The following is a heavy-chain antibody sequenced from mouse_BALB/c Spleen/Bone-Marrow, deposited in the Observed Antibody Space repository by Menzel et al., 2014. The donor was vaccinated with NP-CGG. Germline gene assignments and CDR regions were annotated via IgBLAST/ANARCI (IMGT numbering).Heavy chain of an antibody. V-gene: IGHV1-9*01. Sequence: VKLVESGAELMKPGASVKISCKATGYTFSSYWIEWVKQRPGHGLEWIGEILPGSGSIKYNEKFKGKATFTADTSSNTAYMQLSSQTSEDSAVYYCASRYDTMDYWGQGTSVTVSS. CDR2: ILPGSGSI. CDR3: ASRYDTMDY. J-gene: IGHJ4*01. CDR1: GYTFSSYW.